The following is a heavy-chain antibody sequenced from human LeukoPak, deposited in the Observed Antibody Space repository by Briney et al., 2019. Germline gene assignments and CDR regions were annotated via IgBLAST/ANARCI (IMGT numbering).Heavy chain of an antibody. Sequence: PGGSLRLSCAASGFTFSSYSMNWVRQAPGKGLEWVSSISSSSSYIYYADSVEGRFTIPRDNAKNSLYLQMNSLRAEDTAVYYCARDSDYDILTGYYRYFDYWGQGTLVTVSS. CDR1: GFTFSSYS. CDR3: ARDSDYDILTGYYRYFDY. J-gene: IGHJ4*02. CDR2: ISSSSSYI. V-gene: IGHV3-21*01. D-gene: IGHD3-9*01.